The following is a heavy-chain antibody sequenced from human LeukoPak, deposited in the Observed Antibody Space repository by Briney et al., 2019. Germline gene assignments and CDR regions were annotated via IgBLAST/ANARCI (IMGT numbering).Heavy chain of an antibody. CDR3: ARDSSSGWTFDY. V-gene: IGHV3-23*01. CDR1: GFTFSSYA. Sequence: PGGSLRLSCAASGFTFSSYAMSWVRQAPGKGLEWVSTISGSGGSTYYADSVKGRFTISRDNSKNTLYLQMNSLRAEDTAVYYCARDSSSGWTFDYWGQGTLVTVSS. CDR2: ISGSGGST. D-gene: IGHD6-19*01. J-gene: IGHJ4*02.